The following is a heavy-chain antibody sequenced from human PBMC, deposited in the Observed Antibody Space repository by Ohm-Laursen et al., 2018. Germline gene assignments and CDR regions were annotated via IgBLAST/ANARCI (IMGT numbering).Heavy chain of an antibody. D-gene: IGHD5-12*01. CDR2: ITDSGGST. CDR1: GFTFSNYA. CDR3: AKLNGYSAS. Sequence: SLRLSCAASGFTFSNYAMYWVRQAPGKGLEWVSAITDSGGSTFYADSVKGRFTVSRDNSKNTLYLHMNSLRAEDTAVYYCAKLNGYSASWGQGTLVTVSS. J-gene: IGHJ4*02. V-gene: IGHV3-23*01.